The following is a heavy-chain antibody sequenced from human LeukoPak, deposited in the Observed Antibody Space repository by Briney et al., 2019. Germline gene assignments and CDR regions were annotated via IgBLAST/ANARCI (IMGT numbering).Heavy chain of an antibody. CDR2: IYTSGST. J-gene: IGHJ2*01. V-gene: IGHV4-61*02. CDR1: GGSISSGSYY. Sequence: SETLSLTCTVSGGSISSGSYYWSWIRQPARKGLEWIGRIYTSGSTSYNPSLKSRVTISVDTSKNQFSLKLSSVTAADTAVYYCATIIAAAGYWYFDLWGRGTLVTVSS. CDR3: ATIIAAAGYWYFDL. D-gene: IGHD6-13*01.